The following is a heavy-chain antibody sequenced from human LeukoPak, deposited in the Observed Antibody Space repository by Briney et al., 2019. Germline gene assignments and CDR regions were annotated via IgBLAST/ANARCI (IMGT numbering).Heavy chain of an antibody. J-gene: IGHJ4*02. CDR1: GGTFSSYA. Sequence: ASVKVSCKASGGTFSSYAISWVRQAPGQGLEWMGGIIPIFGTANYAQKSQGRVTITADESTSTAYMELSSLRSEDTAVYYCARAQGWLRPFDYWGQGTLVTVSS. CDR3: ARAQGWLRPFDY. CDR2: IIPIFGTA. V-gene: IGHV1-69*13. D-gene: IGHD5-12*01.